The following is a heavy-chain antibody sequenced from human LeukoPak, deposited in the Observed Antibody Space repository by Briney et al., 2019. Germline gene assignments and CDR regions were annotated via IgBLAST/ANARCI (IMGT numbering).Heavy chain of an antibody. J-gene: IGHJ4*02. V-gene: IGHV1-69*06. CDR1: GGTFSSYA. Sequence: ASVKVSCKASGGTFSSYAISWVRQAPGQGLEWMGGIIPIFGTANYAQKFQGRVTITADKSTSTAYMELSSLRSDDTAVYYCARDRSKRIAAAMCYWGQGTLVTVSS. CDR2: IIPIFGTA. D-gene: IGHD6-13*01. CDR3: ARDRSKRIAAAMCY.